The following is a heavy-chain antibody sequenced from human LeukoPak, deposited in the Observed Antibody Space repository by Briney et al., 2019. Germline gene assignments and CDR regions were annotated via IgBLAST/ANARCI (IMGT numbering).Heavy chain of an antibody. CDR3: ARYSWYGY. D-gene: IGHD6-13*01. Sequence: ASVNVSCKASGYTFTSYVIDGVRQATGQGLEWMGWMTPNNGNTGYTQKFQGRVTMTRNTSISIAYMELSSVRSEDTAVYYFARYSWYGYWGQGTLVTVSS. V-gene: IGHV1-8*01. CDR2: MTPNNGNT. J-gene: IGHJ4*02. CDR1: GYTFTSYV.